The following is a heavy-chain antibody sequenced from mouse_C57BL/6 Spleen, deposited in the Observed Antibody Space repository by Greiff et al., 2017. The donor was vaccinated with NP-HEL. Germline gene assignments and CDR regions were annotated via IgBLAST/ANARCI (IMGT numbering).Heavy chain of an antibody. D-gene: IGHD1-1*01. CDR1: GYSFTDYN. V-gene: IGHV1-39*01. Sequence: VQLKESGPELVKPGASVKISCKASGYSFTDYNMNWVKQSNGKSLEWIGVINPNYGTTSYNQKFKGKATLTVDQSSSTAYMQLNSLTSEDSAVYYCARSRTTVVDSWFAYWGQGTLVTVSA. J-gene: IGHJ3*01. CDR2: INPNYGTT. CDR3: ARSRTTVVDSWFAY.